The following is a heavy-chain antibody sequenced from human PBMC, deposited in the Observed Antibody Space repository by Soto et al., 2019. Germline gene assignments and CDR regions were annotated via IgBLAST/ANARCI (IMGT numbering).Heavy chain of an antibody. Sequence: GGSLRLSCAASGFTFDDYAMHWVRQAPGKGLEWVSGISWNSGSIGYADSVKGRFTISRDNAKNSLYLQMNSLRAEDTALYFFEKARAPAAILDAFDIWGKGTMVTVSS. D-gene: IGHD2-2*01. CDR1: GFTFDDYA. CDR3: EKARAPAAILDAFDI. CDR2: ISWNSGSI. V-gene: IGHV3-9*01. J-gene: IGHJ3*02.